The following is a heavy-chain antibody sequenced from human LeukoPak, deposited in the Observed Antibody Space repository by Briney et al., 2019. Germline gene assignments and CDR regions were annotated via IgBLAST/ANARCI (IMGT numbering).Heavy chain of an antibody. Sequence: GGSLRLSCAASGFTFSSYGMHWVRQAPGKRLEWVAFIRYDGSNKYYADSVKGRFTISRDNSKNTLYLQMNSLRAEDTAVYYCAKDPSTVTTSYFDYWGQGTLVTVSS. J-gene: IGHJ4*02. CDR2: IRYDGSNK. CDR1: GFTFSSYG. V-gene: IGHV3-30*02. CDR3: AKDPSTVTTSYFDY. D-gene: IGHD4-11*01.